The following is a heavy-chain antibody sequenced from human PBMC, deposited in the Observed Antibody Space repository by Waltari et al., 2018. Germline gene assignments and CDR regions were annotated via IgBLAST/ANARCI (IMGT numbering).Heavy chain of an antibody. D-gene: IGHD3-22*01. V-gene: IGHV3-48*02. CDR1: AFTFHTYH. Sequence: EVQLVESGGGLVQPGGSLRPPCAAIAFTFHTYHIDWVRPAPGRGTEWVSFISDSGSTIYYADSVKGRFTISRDNDKNSLSLQMNSLRDEDTALYYCARDHDSSGYPTFDYWGQGTLVTVSS. CDR3: ARDHDSSGYPTFDY. J-gene: IGHJ4*02. CDR2: ISDSGSTI.